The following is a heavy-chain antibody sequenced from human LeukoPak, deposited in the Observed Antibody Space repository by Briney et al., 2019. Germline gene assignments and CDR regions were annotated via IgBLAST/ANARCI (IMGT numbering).Heavy chain of an antibody. CDR3: AKDMGTPYYFDY. CDR2: MSDDGRHK. Sequence: TGGSLRLSCAASGFTFSSYAMHWVRQAPGKGLEWVAVMSDDGRHKYYAESVEGRFTISRDNSKNTLYLQMNSLRAEDTAVYYCAKDMGTPYYFDYWGQGTLVTVSS. CDR1: GFTFSSYA. J-gene: IGHJ4*02. V-gene: IGHV3-30*04. D-gene: IGHD1-1*01.